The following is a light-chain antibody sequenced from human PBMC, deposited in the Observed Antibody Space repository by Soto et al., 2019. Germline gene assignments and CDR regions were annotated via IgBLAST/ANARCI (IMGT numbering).Light chain of an antibody. Sequence: EIVLTQSPATLSLSPGERATLSCRASQSVSSYLAWYQQKPGQAPRLLIYDASNRATGIPARFSGSGSGTAFTLPISSLEPADFAVYYCQQRSTWPPYTFGQGTKLEIK. J-gene: IGKJ2*01. CDR3: QQRSTWPPYT. V-gene: IGKV3-11*01. CDR2: DAS. CDR1: QSVSSY.